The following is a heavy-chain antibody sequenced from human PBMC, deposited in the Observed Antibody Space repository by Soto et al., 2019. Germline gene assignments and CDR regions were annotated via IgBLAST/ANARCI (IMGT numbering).Heavy chain of an antibody. CDR3: ASISDFWSGYSDY. CDR2: INHSGST. V-gene: IGHV4-34*01. J-gene: IGHJ4*02. Sequence: SLTCAVYGGSFSGYYWSWIRQPPGKGLEWIGEINHSGSTNYNPSLKSRVTISVDTSKNQFSLKLSSVTAADTAVYYCASISDFWSGYSDYWGQGTLVTVSS. CDR1: GGSFSGYY. D-gene: IGHD3-3*01.